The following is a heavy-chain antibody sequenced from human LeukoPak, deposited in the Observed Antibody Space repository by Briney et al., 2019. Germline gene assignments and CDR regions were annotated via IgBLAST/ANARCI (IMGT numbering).Heavy chain of an antibody. J-gene: IGHJ4*02. D-gene: IGHD5-18*01. Sequence: GGSLRLSCTASGFTFGDYAMSWVRQAPGKGLEWVGFIRSKAYGGTTEYAASVIGRFTISRDDSKSIAYLQMNSLKTEDTAVYYCTRLVGTAMDFPFDYWGQGTLVTVSS. CDR1: GFTFGDYA. V-gene: IGHV3-49*04. CDR2: IRSKAYGGTT. CDR3: TRLVGTAMDFPFDY.